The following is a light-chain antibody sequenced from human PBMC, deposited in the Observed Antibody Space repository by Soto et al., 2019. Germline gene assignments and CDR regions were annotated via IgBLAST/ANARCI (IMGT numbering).Light chain of an antibody. CDR2: GTS. J-gene: IGKJ5*01. Sequence: GLSQSPCILSLSNSEGATLSCSASQSLSNFFLAWYQQKPGQAPRLLIYGTSIRATGIPDRFSGSGSEADFTLTVNRLEPEDFAVYYCQQYESSPITVGQGTRLEIK. V-gene: IGKV3-20*01. CDR3: QQYESSPIT. CDR1: QSLSNFF.